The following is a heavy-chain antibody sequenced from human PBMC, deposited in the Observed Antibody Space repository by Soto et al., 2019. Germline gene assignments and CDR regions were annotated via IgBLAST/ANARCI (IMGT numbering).Heavy chain of an antibody. CDR3: TRVTWLEQNINSLDI. Sequence: GGSLRLSCAASGFTFSSHGMHWVRQAPGKGLEWVASIWYDGSKEYFADSVKGRFTISRDNSRNMLFLQMNNLRAEDTAVYYCTRVTWLEQNINSLDIWGQGTMVTVSS. CDR1: GFTFSSHG. J-gene: IGHJ3*02. D-gene: IGHD1-1*01. V-gene: IGHV3-33*01. CDR2: IWYDGSKE.